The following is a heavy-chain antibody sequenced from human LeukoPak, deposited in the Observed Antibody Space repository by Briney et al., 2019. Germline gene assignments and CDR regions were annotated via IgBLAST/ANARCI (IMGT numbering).Heavy chain of an antibody. J-gene: IGHJ4*02. Sequence: ASVKVSCKASGYTFTSYDINWVRKATGQGLEWVGWMNPSTGNTGYAQKFQGRITMTKSTSISTAYMELSDLESGDTAVYYCARTPPDYGIDYWGQGTLVTVSS. CDR1: GYTFTSYD. CDR2: MNPSTGNT. V-gene: IGHV1-8*01. D-gene: IGHD4-17*01. CDR3: ARTPPDYGIDY.